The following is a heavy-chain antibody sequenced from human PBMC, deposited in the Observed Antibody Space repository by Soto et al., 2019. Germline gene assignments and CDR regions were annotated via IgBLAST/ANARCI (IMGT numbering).Heavy chain of an antibody. D-gene: IGHD1-26*01. CDR1: GYTFTSYA. V-gene: IGHV1-3*01. Sequence: QVQLVQSGAEGKKPGASVKVSCKASGYTFTSYAMHWVRQAPGQRLEWMGWINAGNGNTKYSQKVQGRATITRDTSTSTAYMELSSLRSEDTAVYYCARDVLVAAKYYFDYWGHGTLVTVSS. CDR2: INAGNGNT. CDR3: ARDVLVAAKYYFDY. J-gene: IGHJ4*01.